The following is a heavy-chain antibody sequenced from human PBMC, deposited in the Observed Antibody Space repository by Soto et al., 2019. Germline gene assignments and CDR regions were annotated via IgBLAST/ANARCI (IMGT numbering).Heavy chain of an antibody. CDR2: IKQDGSEK. J-gene: IGHJ3*02. V-gene: IGHV3-7*01. CDR1: GFIFSNYW. Sequence: EMQLVESGGGLVQPGGSLRLSCAASGFIFSNYWMSWVRQAPGKGLEWVANIKQDGSEKYFVDSVKGRFTISSDNAKDSLYLQMNTLRAEDTAVYYCARDRYCGADCYDAFDIWGQGTMVTVSS. D-gene: IGHD2-21*02. CDR3: ARDRYCGADCYDAFDI.